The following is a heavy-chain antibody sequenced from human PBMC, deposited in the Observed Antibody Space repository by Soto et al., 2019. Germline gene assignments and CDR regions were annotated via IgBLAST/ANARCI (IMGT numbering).Heavy chain of an antibody. CDR1: GYMFTTYG. CDR2: ISAYNGNK. CDR3: ARTGGGMAARPLEY. Sequence: QVQLAQSGGEVKKPGASVEVSCRTSGYMFTTYGMSWERQAPGQGLEWMAWISAYNGNKKYAQKFQGRVTMTTDTSTSTVSMELRNLTSDDTGTYFCARTGGGMAARPLEYWGQGTLVTVSS. V-gene: IGHV1-18*04. D-gene: IGHD6-6*01. J-gene: IGHJ4*02.